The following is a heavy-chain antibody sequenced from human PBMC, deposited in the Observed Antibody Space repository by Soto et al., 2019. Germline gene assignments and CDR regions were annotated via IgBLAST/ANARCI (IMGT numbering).Heavy chain of an antibody. D-gene: IGHD3-16*01. CDR3: ATGSSLGAPR. V-gene: IGHV3-15*01. Sequence: EVQLVESGGGLVKPGGSLRLSCAASGFTFGHVWISWVRQAPGKGLEWVGRIKSKTDGGTSDYAAPVKGRFTISRDDSKNTLYLQMNSLKAEDTAVYDCATGSSLGAPRWGQGTLVTVSS. J-gene: IGHJ4*02. CDR1: GFTFGHVW. CDR2: IKSKTDGGTS.